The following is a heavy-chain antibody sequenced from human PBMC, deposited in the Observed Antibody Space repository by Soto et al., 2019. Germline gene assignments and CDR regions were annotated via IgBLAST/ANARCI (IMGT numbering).Heavy chain of an antibody. J-gene: IGHJ5*02. Sequence: SETLSLTCSVSGASLSRYYWSWIRQPPGKGLEWIGRIYATGDTDYNPSLKSRISMSVDMSKKQFSLTLRSVTAADTAIYYCVRDGTKNLRDRFEPWGRGILVTVSS. V-gene: IGHV4-4*07. CDR3: VRDGTKNLRDRFEP. CDR1: GASLSRYY. CDR2: IYATGDT. D-gene: IGHD1-26*01.